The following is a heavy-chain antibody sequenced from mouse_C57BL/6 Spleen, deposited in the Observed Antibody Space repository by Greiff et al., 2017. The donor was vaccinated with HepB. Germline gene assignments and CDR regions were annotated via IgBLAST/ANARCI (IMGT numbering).Heavy chain of an antibody. Sequence: EVKLMESGGGLVKPGGSLKLSCAASGFTFSSYAMSWVRQTPEKRLEWVATISDGGSYTYYPDNGKGRFTISRDNAKNNLYLQMSHLKSEDTAMYYCARGGGDYWGQRTSVTVSS. V-gene: IGHV5-4*03. CDR2: ISDGGSYT. CDR3: ARGGGDY. CDR1: GFTFSSYA. J-gene: IGHJ4*01.